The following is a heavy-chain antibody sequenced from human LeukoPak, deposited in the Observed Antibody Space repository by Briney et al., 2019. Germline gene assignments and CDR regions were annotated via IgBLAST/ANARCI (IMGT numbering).Heavy chain of an antibody. V-gene: IGHV4-59*01. CDR1: GGSISSYD. D-gene: IGHD2-15*01. Sequence: PSETLSLTCTVSGGSISSYDWSWIRQPPGKGLEWIGDIYYSGSTNYNPSLKSRVTISVDTSKNQFSLKLTSVTAADPAVYYCARSTYCSGGSCTHNWFDPWGQGTLVTVSS. J-gene: IGHJ5*02. CDR2: IYYSGST. CDR3: ARSTYCSGGSCTHNWFDP.